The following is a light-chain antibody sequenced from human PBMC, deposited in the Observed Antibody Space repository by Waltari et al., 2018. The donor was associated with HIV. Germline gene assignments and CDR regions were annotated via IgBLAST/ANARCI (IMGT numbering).Light chain of an antibody. CDR2: AVT. V-gene: IGLV2-23*02. J-gene: IGLJ1*01. CDR3: FSYAGTGTYV. Sequence: QSALTQPASVSGSPGQSITISCTATSSDVASYNLVSWYQQPPGKAPKVMIYAVTKRPSGFSKRFSGAKSDNTASLTISGLQAENEADYYCFSYAGTGTYVFGTGTKVTVL. CDR1: SSDVASYNL.